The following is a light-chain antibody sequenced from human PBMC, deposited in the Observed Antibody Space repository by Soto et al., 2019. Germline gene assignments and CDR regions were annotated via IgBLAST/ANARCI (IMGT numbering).Light chain of an antibody. CDR1: SSDVGAYNY. J-gene: IGLJ1*01. CDR2: EVS. V-gene: IGLV2-8*01. Sequence: QSVLTQPPSASGSPGQSVAISCTGTSSDVGAYNYVAWYQQHPGKVPKLMIYEVSKRPSGVSDRFSGSKSGNTASLAISGLQAEDEADYYCASLTTTSFVFGTGTKVTVL. CDR3: ASLTTTSFV.